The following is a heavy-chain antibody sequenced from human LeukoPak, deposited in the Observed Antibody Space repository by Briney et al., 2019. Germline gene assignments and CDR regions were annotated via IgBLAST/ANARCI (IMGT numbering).Heavy chain of an antibody. V-gene: IGHV4-34*01. CDR3: ARISPIAVAGTGDY. D-gene: IGHD6-19*01. Sequence: PSETLSLTCAVYGGSFSGYYWSWIRQPPGKGLEWIGEINHSGSTYYNPSLKSRVTISVDTSKNQFSLKLSSVTAADTAVYYCARISPIAVAGTGDYWGQGTLVTVSS. CDR1: GGSFSGYY. J-gene: IGHJ4*02. CDR2: INHSGST.